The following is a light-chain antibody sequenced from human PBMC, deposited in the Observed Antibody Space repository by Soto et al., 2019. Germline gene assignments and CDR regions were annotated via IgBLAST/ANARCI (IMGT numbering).Light chain of an antibody. CDR2: EVT. Sequence: QSVLTQPPSASGSPGQSVTISCTGTSSDVGGYNYVSWYQQHPGKAPKVIIYEVTKRPSGVPDRFSGSKSGNTASLTVSGLQAEDEADYYCTSYAGSNNLGVFGTGTKLNVL. V-gene: IGLV2-8*01. CDR3: TSYAGSNNLGV. J-gene: IGLJ1*01. CDR1: SSDVGGYNY.